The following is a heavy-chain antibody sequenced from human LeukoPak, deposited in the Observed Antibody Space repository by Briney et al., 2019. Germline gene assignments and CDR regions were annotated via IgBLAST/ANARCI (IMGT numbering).Heavy chain of an antibody. D-gene: IGHD3-22*01. J-gene: IGHJ3*01. Sequence: GEALQISCKGSGYSFTSYWIGWVRQMPGKGLEWMGIIYPGDSDTRYSPSFQGQVTISADKSISTTYLQWSSLNPSDTAMSYCARLLFLYYSSGYLSSWGQGTMVTVSS. CDR3: ARLLFLYYSSGYLSS. CDR1: GYSFTSYW. V-gene: IGHV5-51*01. CDR2: IYPGDSDT.